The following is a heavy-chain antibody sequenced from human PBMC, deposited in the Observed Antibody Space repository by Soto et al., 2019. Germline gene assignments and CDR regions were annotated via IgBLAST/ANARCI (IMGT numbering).Heavy chain of an antibody. D-gene: IGHD3-3*01. CDR3: AKDITTFPRNYLDS. V-gene: IGHV3-9*01. CDR1: GFTFDDYA. J-gene: IGHJ4*02. Sequence: EVQLVESVGGLVQPGRSLRLSCAASGFTFDDYAMHWVRQAPGKGLEWVSSISWNSDNMAYADSVKGRFAIFRVNAKNSLYLQMTSQRPEDTDLFYCAKDITTFPRNYLDSWGQGTLVTVSS. CDR2: ISWNSDNM.